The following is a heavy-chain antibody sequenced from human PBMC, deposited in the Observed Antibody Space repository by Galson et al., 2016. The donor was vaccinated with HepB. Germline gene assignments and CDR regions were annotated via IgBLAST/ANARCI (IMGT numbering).Heavy chain of an antibody. V-gene: IGHV1-2*06. CDR2: IHPNSGDT. CDR1: GYTFTAYY. J-gene: IGHJ4*02. CDR3: ARGVIDSSGWYHVDY. Sequence: SVKVSCKASGYTFTAYYIHWVRQAPGQGLEWVGRIHPNSGDTNFAQKFQGRVTMTRDTSVSTAYMGLSGLTSDDTAIYYCARGVIDSSGWYHVDYWGQGTLVTVSS. D-gene: IGHD6-19*01.